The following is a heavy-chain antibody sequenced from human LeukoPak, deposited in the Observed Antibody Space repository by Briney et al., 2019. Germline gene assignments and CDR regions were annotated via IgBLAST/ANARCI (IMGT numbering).Heavy chain of an antibody. D-gene: IGHD5-24*01. CDR1: GFTVSSNY. V-gene: IGHV3-66*01. Sequence: SGGSLRLSCAASGFTVSSNYMSWVRQAPGKGLEWVSVIYSGGSTYYADSVKGRFTISRDNSKNTLYLQMNSLRAEDTAVYYCARDAEQLDGMDVWGQGTTVTVSS. J-gene: IGHJ6*02. CDR2: IYSGGST. CDR3: ARDAEQLDGMDV.